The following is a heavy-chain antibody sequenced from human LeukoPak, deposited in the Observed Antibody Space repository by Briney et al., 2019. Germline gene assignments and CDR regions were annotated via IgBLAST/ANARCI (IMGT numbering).Heavy chain of an antibody. Sequence: GGSLRLSCTASGFSFSRNSMNWVRQAPGKGLEWISYISSDGSTIYYADSVKGRFTISRDNARNSLYLQMNSLRAEDTAVYYCARSLGSDFWSGQGDYWGQGTLVTVSS. CDR1: GFSFSRNS. CDR3: ARSLGSDFWSGQGDY. CDR2: ISSDGSTI. D-gene: IGHD3-3*01. J-gene: IGHJ4*02. V-gene: IGHV3-48*01.